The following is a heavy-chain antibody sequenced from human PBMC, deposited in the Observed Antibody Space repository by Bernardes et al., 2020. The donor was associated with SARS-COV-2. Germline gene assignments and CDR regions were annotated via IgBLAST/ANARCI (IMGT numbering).Heavy chain of an antibody. CDR3: ARDPSFTYYYDSSGSALVRGMDV. CDR1: GFTFSSYG. J-gene: IGHJ6*02. V-gene: IGHV3-33*01. CDR2: IWYDGSNK. D-gene: IGHD3-22*01. Sequence: VGSLRLSCAASGFTFSSYGMHWVRQAPGKGLEWVAVIWYDGSNKYYADSLKGRFTISRDNSKNTLYLQMNSLRAEDTAVYYCARDPSFTYYYDSSGSALVRGMDVWGQGTTVTVSS.